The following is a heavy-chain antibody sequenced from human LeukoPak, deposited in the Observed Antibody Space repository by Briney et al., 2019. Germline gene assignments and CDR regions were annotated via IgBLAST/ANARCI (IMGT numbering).Heavy chain of an antibody. CDR2: IYYSGST. CDR3: ARGRYGGNSGGDAFDI. J-gene: IGHJ3*02. V-gene: IGHV4-61*02. D-gene: IGHD4-23*01. CDR1: GGSISSGSYY. Sequence: PSQTLSLTCTVSGGSISSGSYYWSWIRQPAGKGLEWIGSIYYSGSTYYNPSLKSRVTISVDTSKNQFSLKLSSVTAADTAVYYCARGRYGGNSGGDAFDIWGQGTMVTVSS.